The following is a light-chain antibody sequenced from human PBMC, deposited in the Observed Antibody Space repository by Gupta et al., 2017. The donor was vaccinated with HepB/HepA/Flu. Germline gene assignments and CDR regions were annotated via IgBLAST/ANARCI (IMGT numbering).Light chain of an antibody. Sequence: QSVLTQPPSVSGAPGQRVSISRTGSSSNIGAGYDVNRYQQLPGTAPKLLIYGNINRPAGLPDRFSGSKSGTSASLAITGLQAEDEADYYCQSYDSSLNTYVFGTGTKVTVL. V-gene: IGLV1-40*01. J-gene: IGLJ1*01. CDR3: QSYDSSLNTYV. CDR1: SSNIGAGYD. CDR2: GNI.